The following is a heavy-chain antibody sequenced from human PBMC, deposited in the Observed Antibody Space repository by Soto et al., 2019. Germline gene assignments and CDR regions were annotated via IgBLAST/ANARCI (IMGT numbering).Heavy chain of an antibody. CDR3: AKQLGGWSGDYYYYYMDV. D-gene: IGHD1-1*01. CDR1: GFTFDDYA. J-gene: IGHJ6*03. V-gene: IGHV3-9*01. Sequence: GGSLRLSCAASGFTFDDYAMHWVRQAPGKGLEWVSGISWNSGSIGYADSVKGRFTISRDNAKNSLYLQMNSLRAEDTALYYCAKQLGGWSGDYYYYYMDVWGKGTTVTVSS. CDR2: ISWNSGSI.